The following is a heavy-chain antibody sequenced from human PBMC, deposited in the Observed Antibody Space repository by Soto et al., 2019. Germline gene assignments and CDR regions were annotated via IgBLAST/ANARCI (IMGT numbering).Heavy chain of an antibody. D-gene: IGHD3-22*01. CDR2: IIPIFGTA. V-gene: IGHV1-69*05. CDR1: GGTFSSYA. J-gene: IGHJ4*02. CDR3: ARDRFRGYDIRGFYS. Sequence: ASVKVSCKASGGTFSSYAISWVRQAPGQGLEWMGGIIPIFGTANYAQKFQDRVTMTTATSTNTVFLELRSLKSDDTAIYYCARDRFRGYDIRGFYSGGQGTMVTVSS.